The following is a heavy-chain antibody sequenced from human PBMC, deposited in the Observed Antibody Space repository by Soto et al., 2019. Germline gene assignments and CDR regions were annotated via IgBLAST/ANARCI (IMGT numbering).Heavy chain of an antibody. V-gene: IGHV4-31*03. CDR3: ARRHDILTGSDSFAV. CDR2: FYYSGTT. Sequence: QVQLQESGPGLVKPSQTLSLTCTLSGGSISSEGYYWTWIRQHPGKGLERIGDFYYSGTTSYNPSLKSRLTISVDTSYNQFCRRLSSVTAADTAMYYCARRHDILTGSDSFAVWGRGTMVTVSS. J-gene: IGHJ3*01. CDR1: GGSISSEGYY. D-gene: IGHD3-9*01.